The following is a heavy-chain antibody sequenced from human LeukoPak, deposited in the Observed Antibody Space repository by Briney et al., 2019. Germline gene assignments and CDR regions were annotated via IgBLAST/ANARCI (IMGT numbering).Heavy chain of an antibody. CDR2: ISGSGGGT. CDR3: AKDYGLGTVYFDY. V-gene: IGHV3-23*01. CDR1: GFTFSSYV. D-gene: IGHD7-27*01. J-gene: IGHJ4*02. Sequence: GGSLRLSCAASGFTFSSYVMSWVRQAPGKGLEWVSAISGSGGGTYYADSVKGRFTISRDNSKNTLYLQMNSLRVEDTAVYYCAKDYGLGTVYFDYWGQGTLVTVSS.